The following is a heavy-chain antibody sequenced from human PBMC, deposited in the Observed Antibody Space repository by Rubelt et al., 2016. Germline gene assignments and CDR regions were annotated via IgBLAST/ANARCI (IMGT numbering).Heavy chain of an antibody. J-gene: IGHJ4*02. Sequence: TLSLTCAVSGGSISSSNWWSWVRQPPGKGLEWIGEIYHSGSTNYNPSLKGRVTISVDKSKNQFSLKLSSVTAADTAVYYCARDYYDSSGYDVSSCWGQGTLVTVSS. D-gene: IGHD3-22*01. CDR2: IYHSGST. CDR3: ARDYYDSSGYDVSSC. CDR1: GGSISSSNW. V-gene: IGHV4-4*02.